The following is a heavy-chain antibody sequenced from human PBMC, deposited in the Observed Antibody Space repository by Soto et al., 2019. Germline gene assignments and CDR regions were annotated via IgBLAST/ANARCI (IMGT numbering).Heavy chain of an antibody. J-gene: IGHJ3*02. D-gene: IGHD3-22*01. V-gene: IGHV5-51*01. CDR3: AASSGYQRDAFDI. CDR2: IYPGDSDT. CDR1: GYSFTNYW. Sequence: VESLKISCDATGYSFTNYWIGWVRQMPGKGLEWMGIIYPGDSDTRYSPSFQGQVTISADKSISTAYLQWSSLKASDTAMYYCAASSGYQRDAFDIWGQGTMVTVSS.